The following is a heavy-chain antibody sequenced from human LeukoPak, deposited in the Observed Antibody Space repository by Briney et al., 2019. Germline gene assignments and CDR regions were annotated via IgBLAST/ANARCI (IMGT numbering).Heavy chain of an antibody. CDR3: ARGKVPDV. Sequence: GGSLRLSCAASGFTFSSYAMHWVRQAPGKGLEWVAVISYDGSNKYYADSVKGRFTISRDNSKNTLYLQMNSLRAEDTAVYYCARGKVPDVWGKGTTVTVSS. J-gene: IGHJ6*04. CDR2: ISYDGSNK. CDR1: GFTFSSYA. V-gene: IGHV3-30*04.